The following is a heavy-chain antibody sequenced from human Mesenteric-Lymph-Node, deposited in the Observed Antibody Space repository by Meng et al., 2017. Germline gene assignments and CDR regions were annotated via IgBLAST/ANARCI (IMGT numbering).Heavy chain of an antibody. Sequence: GGSLRLSCAASGFTFSSYEMNWVRQAPGKGLEWVSYISSSGSTIYYADSVKGRFTISRDNAKNSLYLQMNSLRAEDTAVYYCARDGRATVTTSSYYYGMDVWGQGTTVTGSS. D-gene: IGHD4-17*01. J-gene: IGHJ6*01. CDR2: ISSSGSTI. CDR1: GFTFSSYE. CDR3: ARDGRATVTTSSYYYGMDV. V-gene: IGHV3-48*03.